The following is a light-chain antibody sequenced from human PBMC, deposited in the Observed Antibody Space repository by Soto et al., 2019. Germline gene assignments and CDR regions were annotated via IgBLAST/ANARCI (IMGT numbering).Light chain of an antibody. Sequence: DIVVTQSPDSLAVSLGERATIDCKSSQSLLFSSNNKNYLAWYQQKPGQPPRLLISWASTRESWVPDRFSGSGSGTDFTLTVSSLQPEDVVVYDCHQYYGTSTFRQGTRVEIK. J-gene: IGKJ1*01. CDR1: QSLLFSSNNKNY. CDR2: WAS. V-gene: IGKV4-1*01. CDR3: HQYYGTST.